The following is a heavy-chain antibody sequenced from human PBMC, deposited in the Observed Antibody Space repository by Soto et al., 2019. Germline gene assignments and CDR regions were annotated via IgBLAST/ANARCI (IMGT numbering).Heavy chain of an antibody. CDR3: ARDYVIPGGWFDP. V-gene: IGHV1-3*01. J-gene: IGHJ5*02. CDR1: GYTFTSYA. CDR2: INAGNGNT. Sequence: GGSVKVSCKASGYTFTSYAMHWVRQAPGQRLEWMGWINAGNGNTKYSQKFQGRVTITRDTSASTAYMELSSLRSEDTAVYYCARDYVIPGGWFDPWGQGTLVTVSS. D-gene: IGHD3-16*02.